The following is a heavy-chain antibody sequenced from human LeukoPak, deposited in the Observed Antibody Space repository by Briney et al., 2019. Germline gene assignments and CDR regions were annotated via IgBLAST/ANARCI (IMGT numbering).Heavy chain of an antibody. Sequence: GGSLRLSCAASGFTFSSYEMHWVRQAPGKGLEWVSYISSSGSTIYYADSVKGRFTISRDNAKNSLYLQMNSLRAEDTAVYYCARRLMVRGVITTRAFDYWGQGTLVTVSS. J-gene: IGHJ4*02. CDR2: ISSSGSTI. CDR1: GFTFSSYE. CDR3: ARRLMVRGVITTRAFDY. D-gene: IGHD3-10*01. V-gene: IGHV3-48*03.